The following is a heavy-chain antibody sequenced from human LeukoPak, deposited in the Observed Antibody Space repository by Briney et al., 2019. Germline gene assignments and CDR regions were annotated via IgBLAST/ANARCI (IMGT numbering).Heavy chain of an antibody. CDR1: GYSISSGYY. J-gene: IGHJ5*02. CDR3: ARGSLYSGSYYGHTIEIKSNWFDP. D-gene: IGHD1-26*01. V-gene: IGHV4-38-2*02. CDR2: IYHSGST. Sequence: SSETLSLTCTVSGYSISSGYYWGWIRQPPGKGLEWIGSIYHSGSTYYNPPLKSRVTISVDTSKNQFSLKLSSVTAADTAMYYCARGSLYSGSYYGHTIEIKSNWFDPWGQGTLVTVSS.